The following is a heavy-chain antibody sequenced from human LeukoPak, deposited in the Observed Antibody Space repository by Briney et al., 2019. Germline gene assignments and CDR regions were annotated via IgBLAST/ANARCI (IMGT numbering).Heavy chain of an antibody. D-gene: IGHD4-23*01. CDR3: AKGLYGGNPYYFDY. Sequence: GGSLRLSCAASGFTFSSYAMSWVRQAPGKGLEWVSAISNSGGGTYYADSVKGRFTISRDNSKNTLYLQMNSLRAEDTAVYYCAKGLYGGNPYYFDYWAREPWSPSPQ. J-gene: IGHJ4*02. CDR1: GFTFSSYA. V-gene: IGHV3-23*01. CDR2: ISNSGGGT.